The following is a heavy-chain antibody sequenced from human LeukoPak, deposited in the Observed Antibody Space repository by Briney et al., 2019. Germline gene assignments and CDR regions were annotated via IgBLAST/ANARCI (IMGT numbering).Heavy chain of an antibody. Sequence: ASVKVSCKVSGYTLTELSMHWVRQAPGKGLEWMGGFDPEDGETIYAQKFQGRVTMTEDTSTDTAYMELSNLRSEDTAVYYCATGVDTAMGVFDYWGQGTLVTVSS. J-gene: IGHJ4*02. V-gene: IGHV1-24*01. CDR2: FDPEDGET. CDR1: GYTLTELS. D-gene: IGHD5-18*01. CDR3: ATGVDTAMGVFDY.